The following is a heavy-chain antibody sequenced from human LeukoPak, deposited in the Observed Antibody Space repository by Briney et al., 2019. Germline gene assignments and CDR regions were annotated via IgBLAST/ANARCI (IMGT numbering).Heavy chain of an antibody. CDR1: GFAFSTYA. CDR3: ARAMVRGVPFDY. V-gene: IGHV3-30-3*01. CDR2: ISFDGNTK. J-gene: IGHJ4*02. D-gene: IGHD3-10*01. Sequence: GGSLRLSCAASGFAFSTYAMHWVRQAPGKGLEWLAVISFDGNTKYYADSAKGRFTISRDNSENTLYVQISSLRVEDTAVYYCARAMVRGVPFDYWGRGTLVTVSS.